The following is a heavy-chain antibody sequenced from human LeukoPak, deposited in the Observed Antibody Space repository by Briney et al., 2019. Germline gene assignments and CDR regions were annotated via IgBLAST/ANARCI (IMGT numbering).Heavy chain of an antibody. CDR3: ARDSVVVVVAATRDNWFDP. J-gene: IGHJ5*02. V-gene: IGHV1-69*04. CDR2: IIPILGIA. D-gene: IGHD2-15*01. Sequence: SVKVSCKASGGTFSSYAISWVRQAPGQGLEWMGRIIPILGIANYAQKFQGRVTITADKSTSTAYMELSSLRSEDTAVCYCARDSVVVVVAATRDNWFDPWGQGTLVTVSS. CDR1: GGTFSSYA.